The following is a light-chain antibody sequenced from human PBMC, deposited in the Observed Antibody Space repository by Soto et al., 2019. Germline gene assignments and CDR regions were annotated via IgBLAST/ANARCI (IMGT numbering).Light chain of an antibody. J-gene: IGKJ3*01. CDR3: QQSFT. CDR1: QSISSW. Sequence: DIQMTQSPSTLSASVGDRVTITCRASQSISSWLAWYQQKPGKAPTLLIYKASSLESGVPSRFSGSGYGTEFTLTISSLQPDDFATYYCQQSFTFCPGTKVDIK. V-gene: IGKV1-5*03. CDR2: KAS.